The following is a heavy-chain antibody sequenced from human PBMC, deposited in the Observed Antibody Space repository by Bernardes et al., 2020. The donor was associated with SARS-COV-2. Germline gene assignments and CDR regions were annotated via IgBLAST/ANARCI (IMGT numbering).Heavy chain of an antibody. D-gene: IGHD3-3*01. CDR3: ARAGITIFGVRIQGGFDY. V-gene: IGHV4-4*07. Sequence: SETLSPTCTVSGGSIRSYYWSWIRQPAGQGLEWIGRIYTSGSTNYNPSLKSRVTMSVDTSKNQFSLKLSSVTAADTAVYYCARAGITIFGVRIQGGFDYWGQGTLVTVSS. CDR1: GGSIRSYY. J-gene: IGHJ4*02. CDR2: IYTSGST.